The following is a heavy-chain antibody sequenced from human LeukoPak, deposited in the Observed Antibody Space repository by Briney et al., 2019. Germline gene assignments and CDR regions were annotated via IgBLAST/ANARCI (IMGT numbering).Heavy chain of an antibody. CDR3: ARRSQENRVTTAKNWFDP. J-gene: IGHJ5*02. D-gene: IGHD4-17*01. Sequence: SETLSLTCTVSGGSISSYYWSWIRQPPGKGLEWIGYIYYSGSTYYNPSLKSRVTITVDTSKNQFSLKLSSVTAADTAVYYCARRSQENRVTTAKNWFDPWGQGTQVTVSS. CDR2: IYYSGST. CDR1: GGSISSYY. V-gene: IGHV4-59*08.